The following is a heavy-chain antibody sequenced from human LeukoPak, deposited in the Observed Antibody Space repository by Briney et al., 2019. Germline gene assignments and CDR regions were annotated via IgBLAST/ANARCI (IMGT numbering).Heavy chain of an antibody. CDR1: GFTFSSYT. Sequence: GGSLRLSCAASGFTFSSYTMNWVRQAPGKGLEWVSSISSSSLYIYYADSVEGRFTISRDNSKNTLYLQMNSLRAEDTAVYYCAKSGYNRFDYWGQGTLVTVSS. V-gene: IGHV3-21*04. CDR2: ISSSSLYI. CDR3: AKSGYNRFDY. J-gene: IGHJ4*02. D-gene: IGHD5-24*01.